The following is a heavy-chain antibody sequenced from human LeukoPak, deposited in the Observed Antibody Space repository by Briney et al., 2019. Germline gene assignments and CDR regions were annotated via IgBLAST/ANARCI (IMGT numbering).Heavy chain of an antibody. D-gene: IGHD4-23*01. CDR2: ISTTSSYI. CDR1: GFTFSGYG. Sequence: PGGSLRLSCAASGFTFSGYGMDWVRQAPGRGLEWVSFISTTSSYISYADSVQGRFTISRDNAKNSLFLQMDSLRADDTAIYDCARAGATTGATPRYFDYWGQGSLVTVSS. V-gene: IGHV3-21*01. J-gene: IGHJ4*02. CDR3: ARAGATTGATPRYFDY.